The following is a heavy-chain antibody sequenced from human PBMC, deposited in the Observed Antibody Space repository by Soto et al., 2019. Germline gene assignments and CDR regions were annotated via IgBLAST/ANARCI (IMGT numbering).Heavy chain of an antibody. Sequence: LRLSCAASGFTFSNAWMSWVRQAPGKGLEWVGRIKSKTDGGTTDYAAPVKGRFTISRDDSKNTLYLQMNSLKTEDTAVYYCTTDRDSSSWHYWGQGTLVTVSS. D-gene: IGHD6-13*01. CDR3: TTDRDSSSWHY. V-gene: IGHV3-15*01. CDR1: GFTFSNAW. J-gene: IGHJ4*02. CDR2: IKSKTDGGTT.